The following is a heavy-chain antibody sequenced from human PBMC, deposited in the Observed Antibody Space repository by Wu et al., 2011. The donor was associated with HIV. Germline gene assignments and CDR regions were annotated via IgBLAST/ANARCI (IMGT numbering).Heavy chain of an antibody. D-gene: IGHD3-16*02. J-gene: IGHJ6*02. Sequence: QVQLVQSGAEVKKPGSSVKVSCKASGGSFTSYGISWVRQAPGQGLAWMGRITPVFGTTDYAQDFQDRVTITADKPTSTKPTSTVYMELSSLGSEDTAVYYCVGQSYGSTNSHYYDMDVWGQGTTVTVSS. CDR3: VGQSYGSTNSHYYDMDV. V-gene: IGHV1-69*14. CDR2: ITPVFGTT. CDR1: GGSFTSYG.